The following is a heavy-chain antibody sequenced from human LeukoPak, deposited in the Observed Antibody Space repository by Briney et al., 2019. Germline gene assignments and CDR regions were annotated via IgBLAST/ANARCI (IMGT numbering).Heavy chain of an antibody. CDR1: GGSFSGYY. V-gene: IGHV4-34*01. CDR3: ASGAVAGAFDY. D-gene: IGHD6-19*01. CDR2: INHSGST. Sequence: PSETLSLTCAVYGGSFSGYYWSWIRQPPGKGLEWIGEINHSGSTNYNPSLKSRVTISVDTSKNQSSLKLSSVTAADTAVYYCASGAVAGAFDYWGQGTLVTVSS. J-gene: IGHJ4*02.